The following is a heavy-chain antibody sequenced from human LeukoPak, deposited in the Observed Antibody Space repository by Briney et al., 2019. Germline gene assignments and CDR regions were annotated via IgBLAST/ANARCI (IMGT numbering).Heavy chain of an antibody. V-gene: IGHV1-18*01. CDR1: GYTFTNYG. CDR3: AREADGGNWFDP. D-gene: IGHD4-23*01. Sequence: ASVKVSCKASGYTFTNYGINWVRQAPGQGLEWMGWINAYNVNTQYAQKFQGRVTMTTDTSTSTAYMELRSLRSDDTAVYYCAREADGGNWFDPWGQGTLVTVSS. CDR2: INAYNVNT. J-gene: IGHJ5*02.